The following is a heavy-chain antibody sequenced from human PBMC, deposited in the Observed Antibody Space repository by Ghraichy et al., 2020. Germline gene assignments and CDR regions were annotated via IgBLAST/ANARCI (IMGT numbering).Heavy chain of an antibody. CDR2: ISSSADTI. V-gene: IGHV3-11*01. CDR1: GFTFSDYY. Sequence: GGSLRLSCAASGFTFSDYYMTWIRQSPGKGLEWVSYISSSADTIYYADSVRGRFTISRDNAKNSLYLQMNSLRAEDTAVYYCARDHSNGLYYFDYWGQGTLVTVSS. J-gene: IGHJ4*02. D-gene: IGHD6-19*01. CDR3: ARDHSNGLYYFDY.